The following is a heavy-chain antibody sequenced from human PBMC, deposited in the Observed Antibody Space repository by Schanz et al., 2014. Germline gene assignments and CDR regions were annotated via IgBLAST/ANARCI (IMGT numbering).Heavy chain of an antibody. J-gene: IGHJ3*02. CDR1: GYTFTSDS. D-gene: IGHD2-2*01. CDR3: ARGTMPGTFDI. V-gene: IGHV1-46*01. Sequence: QVQLIQSGAEVKKPGASVKVSCKASGYTFTSDSMHWVRQAPGQGLEWMGMINPSGGSTTYAQKFQGRVTMTRDTSTSTAYMELSSLRYEDTALYYCARGTMPGTFDIWGQGTMVTVSS. CDR2: INPSGGST.